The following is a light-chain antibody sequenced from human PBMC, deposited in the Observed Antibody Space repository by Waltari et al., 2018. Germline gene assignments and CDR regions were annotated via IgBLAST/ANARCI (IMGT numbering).Light chain of an antibody. CDR3: QQSYSTLT. Sequence: DIHMTQSPSSLSASVGDRVTITCRANQSISTYLNWYQHKPGKAPKLLIYGASNLQGGVPSRFSGGGSGTDFTLTISSLQPEDFATYYCQQSYSTLTFGGGTKVEIK. CDR1: QSISTY. CDR2: GAS. J-gene: IGKJ4*01. V-gene: IGKV1-39*01.